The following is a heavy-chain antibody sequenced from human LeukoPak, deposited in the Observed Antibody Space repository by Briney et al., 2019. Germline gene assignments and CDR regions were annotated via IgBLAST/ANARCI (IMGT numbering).Heavy chain of an antibody. Sequence: GGSLRLSCAASGFTFSSYWMSWVRQAPGKGLEWVANIKQDGSEKYYVDSVKGRFTISRDNAKNSLYLQMNGLRAEDTAVYYCAREETATTLGAFDIWGQGTMVTVSS. D-gene: IGHD5-24*01. CDR2: IKQDGSEK. J-gene: IGHJ3*02. CDR3: AREETATTLGAFDI. CDR1: GFTFSSYW. V-gene: IGHV3-7*01.